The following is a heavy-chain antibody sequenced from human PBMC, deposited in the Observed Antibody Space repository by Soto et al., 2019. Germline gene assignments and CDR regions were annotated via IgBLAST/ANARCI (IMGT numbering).Heavy chain of an antibody. CDR3: ARESEDLTSNFDY. Sequence: LRLSCAASGFTFTRYSMNWVRQARGKGLEWVSSISSTTNYIYYGDSMKGRFTISRDNAKNSLYLEMNSLRAEDTAVYYCARESEDLTSNFDYWGQGTLVTVSS. CDR1: GFTFTRYS. CDR2: ISSTTNYI. J-gene: IGHJ4*02. V-gene: IGHV3-21*06.